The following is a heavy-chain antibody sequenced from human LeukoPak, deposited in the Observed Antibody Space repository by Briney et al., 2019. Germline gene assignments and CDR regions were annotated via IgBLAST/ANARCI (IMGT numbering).Heavy chain of an antibody. D-gene: IGHD6-19*01. J-gene: IGHJ4*02. Sequence: GGSLRPSCAASGFTFNSYSMNWVRQAPGKGLEWVSNISPSGSTKYYADSVKGRFTVSRDNAENSLYLQMNSLRAGDTGVYYCTKLAVASADSWGQGTLVTVSS. V-gene: IGHV3-48*04. CDR2: ISPSGSTK. CDR3: TKLAVASADS. CDR1: GFTFNSYS.